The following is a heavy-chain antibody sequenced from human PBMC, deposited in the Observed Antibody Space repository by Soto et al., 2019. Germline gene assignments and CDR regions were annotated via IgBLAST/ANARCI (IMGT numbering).Heavy chain of an antibody. CDR3: ARARGGGVGTTSY. CDR2: ISAYNGNT. J-gene: IGHJ4*02. CDR1: GYIFSNFG. V-gene: IGHV1-18*01. Sequence: QVQRVQSGPEVKKPGASAKVSCKTSGYIFSNFGISWMRQVPGQGLEWMGWISAYNGNTNYAQKFQDRVTLTTETSTKTAYMELRRLRHEDTTVYYCARARGGGVGTTSYWVQGTLVT. D-gene: IGHD1-26*01.